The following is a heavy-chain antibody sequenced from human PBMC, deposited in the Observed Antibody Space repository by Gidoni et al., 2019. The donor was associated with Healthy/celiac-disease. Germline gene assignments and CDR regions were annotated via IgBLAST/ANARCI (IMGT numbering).Heavy chain of an antibody. Sequence: QVQLVQSGAEVKKPGSSVKVSCKASGGTFSSYAISWVRQAPGQGLEWMGGIIPIFGTANYAQKCQGRVTITADKSTSTAYMELSSLRSEDTAVYYCARAPYDIVATSGTPMGYYYYGMDVWGQGTTVTVSS. D-gene: IGHD5-12*01. CDR1: GGTFSSYA. V-gene: IGHV1-69*06. CDR3: ARAPYDIVATSGTPMGYYYYGMDV. CDR2: IIPIFGTA. J-gene: IGHJ6*02.